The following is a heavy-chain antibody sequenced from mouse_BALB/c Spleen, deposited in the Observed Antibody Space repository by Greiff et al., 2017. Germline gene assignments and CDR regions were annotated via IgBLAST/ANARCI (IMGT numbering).Heavy chain of an antibody. V-gene: IGHV5-6-5*01. J-gene: IGHJ4*01. CDR1: GFTFSSYA. CDR3: ARGRVVAYYYAMDY. D-gene: IGHD1-1*01. Sequence: EVMLVESGGGLVKPGGSLKLSCAASGFTFSSYAMSWVRQTPEKRLEWVASISSGGSTYYPDSVKGRFTISRDNARNILYLQMSSLRSEDTAMYYCARGRVVAYYYAMDYWGQGTSVTVSS. CDR2: ISSGGST.